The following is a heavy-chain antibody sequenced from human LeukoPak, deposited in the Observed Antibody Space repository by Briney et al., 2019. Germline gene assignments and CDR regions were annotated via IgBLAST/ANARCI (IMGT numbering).Heavy chain of an antibody. Sequence: SETLSLTCIVSGGSISGYHWGWIRQPPGKGLEWIGYISYSGITNYNPSLKSRVSMSVDTSKNQFSLRLSSVTAADTAVYFCARRDYSGILHYAFDVWGQGTLVAVSS. V-gene: IGHV4-59*08. CDR2: ISYSGIT. CDR1: GGSISGYH. D-gene: IGHD4-23*01. CDR3: ARRDYSGILHYAFDV. J-gene: IGHJ3*01.